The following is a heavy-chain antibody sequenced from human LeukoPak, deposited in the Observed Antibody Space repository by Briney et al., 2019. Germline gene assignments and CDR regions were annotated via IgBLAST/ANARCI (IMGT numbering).Heavy chain of an antibody. CDR3: ARQTPGFMVAGYLDY. CDR2: VWHNGAT. CDR1: GASISSSASNW. Sequence: SETLSLTCAVSGASISSSASNWWSWVRQTPGKGLEWIGEVWHNGATNYNPSLKSRVTVSVDTSKNEFSLNLNSMTAADTAVYYCARQTPGFMVAGYLDYWGQGTLVTVSS. D-gene: IGHD3-10*01. V-gene: IGHV4-4*02. J-gene: IGHJ4*02.